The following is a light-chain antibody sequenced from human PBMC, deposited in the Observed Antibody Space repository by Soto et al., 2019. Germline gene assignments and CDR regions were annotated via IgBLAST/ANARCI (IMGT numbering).Light chain of an antibody. J-gene: IGLJ2*01. CDR1: GSDVGGYNY. V-gene: IGLV2-14*01. Sequence: QSVLTQPASVSGSPGQSITISCTGTGSDVGGYNYVSWYQQHPGKAPKVMIYDVSNRPSGVSNRFSGSKSGNTASLTISGLQAEDEADYYCSSYTSASTPLVFGGGTQLTV. CDR2: DVS. CDR3: SSYTSASTPLV.